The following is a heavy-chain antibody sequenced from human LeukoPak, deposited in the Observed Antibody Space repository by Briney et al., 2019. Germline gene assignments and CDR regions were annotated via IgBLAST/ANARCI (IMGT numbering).Heavy chain of an antibody. CDR2: ISYSGST. CDR3: ARSVDSLLNFDY. J-gene: IGHJ4*02. CDR1: GGSISSSSYY. Sequence: SETLFLTCTVSGGSISSSSYYWGWIRQPPGKGLEWIGSISYSGSTYYNPSLKSRVTISVDTSKNQFSLKLSSVTAADTAVYYCARSVDSLLNFDYWGQGTLVTVSS. V-gene: IGHV4-39*01. D-gene: IGHD3-22*01.